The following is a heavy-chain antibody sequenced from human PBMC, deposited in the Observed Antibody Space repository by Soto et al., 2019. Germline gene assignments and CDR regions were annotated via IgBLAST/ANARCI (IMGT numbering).Heavy chain of an antibody. Sequence: QVQLQESGPGLVKPSQTLSLTCTVSGGSISSGGYYWSWIRQHPGKGLEWIGYIYYSGSTYYNPSLKSRVTISVDTCNNQCSPKLSSVTAADTAVYYCARDPGGYWNWFDPWGQGTLVTVSS. CDR3: ARDPGGYWNWFDP. V-gene: IGHV4-31*03. D-gene: IGHD3-22*01. J-gene: IGHJ5*02. CDR1: GGSISSGGYY. CDR2: IYYSGST.